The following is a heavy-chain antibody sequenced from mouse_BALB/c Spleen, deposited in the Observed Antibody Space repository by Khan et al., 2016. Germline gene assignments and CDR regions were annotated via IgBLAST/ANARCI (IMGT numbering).Heavy chain of an antibody. CDR3: STTTPMDY. V-gene: IGHV3-2*02. CDR2: ITYSGST. D-gene: IGHD1-2*01. Sequence: EVQLQESGPGLVKPSQSLSLTCTVTGHSITSDYARNWIRQFPGNKLEWMGYITYSGSTSYNPSLKSRISITRDTSKNQFFLQLNSVTTEVPATISGSTTTPMDYWGQGTSVTVSS. CDR1: GHSITSDYA. J-gene: IGHJ4*01.